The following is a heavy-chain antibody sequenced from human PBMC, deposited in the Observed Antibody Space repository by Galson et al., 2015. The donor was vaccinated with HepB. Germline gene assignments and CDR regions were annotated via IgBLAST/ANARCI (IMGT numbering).Heavy chain of an antibody. CDR3: AKRISDIVATIPFEVRVPSLDS. Sequence: SLRLSCAASGFTFSSYTMTWVRQAPGKGLEWVSTISGGASSTYYADSVKGRFTISRDNSKNTLYLQMHSLRAEDTALYYCAKRISDIVATIPFEVRVPSLDSWGQGTLVTVSS. CDR1: GFTFSSYT. CDR2: ISGGASST. J-gene: IGHJ4*02. D-gene: IGHD5-12*01. V-gene: IGHV3-23*01.